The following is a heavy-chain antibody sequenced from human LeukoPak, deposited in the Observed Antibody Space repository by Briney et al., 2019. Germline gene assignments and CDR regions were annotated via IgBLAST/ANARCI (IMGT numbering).Heavy chain of an antibody. CDR2: IIPIFGTA. CDR1: GGTFSSYA. Sequence: GASVKVSCKASGGTFSSYAISWVRQAPGQGLEWMGGIIPIFGTANYAQKFQGRVTITTDESTSTAYMELSSLRSEDTAVYYCARVSDCERGAFDIWGQGTMVTVSS. CDR3: ARVSDCERGAFDI. J-gene: IGHJ3*02. V-gene: IGHV1-69*05. D-gene: IGHD2-21*02.